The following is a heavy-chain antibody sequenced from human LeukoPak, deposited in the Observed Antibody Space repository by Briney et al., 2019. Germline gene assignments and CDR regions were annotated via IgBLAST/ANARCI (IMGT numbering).Heavy chain of an antibody. Sequence: AGSLRLSCAASGFTFSSHGIHWVRQAPGKGLEWVAVISYAGSDKYYADSVKGRFTISRDNAKNTLYLQMNSLRAEDTAVYYCAKSSSGGWYLLGDAFDIWGQGTLVTVSS. CDR3: AKSSSGGWYLLGDAFDI. CDR1: GFTFSSHG. D-gene: IGHD6-19*01. CDR2: ISYAGSDK. J-gene: IGHJ3*02. V-gene: IGHV3-30*18.